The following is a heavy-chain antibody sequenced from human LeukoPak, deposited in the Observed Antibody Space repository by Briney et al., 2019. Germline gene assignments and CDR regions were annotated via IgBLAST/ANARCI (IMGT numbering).Heavy chain of an antibody. J-gene: IGHJ4*02. CDR2: ISSASRSI. V-gene: IGHV3-48*01. Sequence: PGGSLRLSCAASGFTFSSYNMNWVRQAPGKGLEWVSYISSASRSIYYADSVKGRFTISRDNAKDSLYLQMNSLRAEDTAVYYCARVVVGPTPYDYWGQGTLVTVSS. CDR3: ARVVVGPTPYDY. D-gene: IGHD1-26*01. CDR1: GFTFSSYN.